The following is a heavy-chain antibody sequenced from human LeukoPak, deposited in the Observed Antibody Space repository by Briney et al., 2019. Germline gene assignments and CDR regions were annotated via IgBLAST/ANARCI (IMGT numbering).Heavy chain of an antibody. CDR1: GFTFSDYY. D-gene: IGHD3-10*01. J-gene: IGHJ4*02. V-gene: IGHV3-11*06. CDR3: ASYFGSGSYYNTIPFDY. CDR2: ISSSSSYT. Sequence: GGSLRLSCAASGFTFSDYYMSWIRQAPGKGLEWVSYISSSSSYTNYADSVKGRFTISRDNAKNSLYLQMNSLRAEDTAVYYCASYFGSGSYYNTIPFDYWGQGTLVTVSS.